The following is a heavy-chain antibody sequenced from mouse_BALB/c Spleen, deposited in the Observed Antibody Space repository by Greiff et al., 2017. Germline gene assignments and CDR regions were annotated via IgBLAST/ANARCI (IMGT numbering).Heavy chain of an antibody. CDR2: IDPYYGGT. V-gene: IGHV1-39*01. D-gene: IGHD2-4*01. CDR1: GYSFTGYN. CDR3: ARVRYYDYDDGGFYAMDY. J-gene: IGHJ4*01. Sequence: VQLQQSGPELEKPGASVKISCKASGYSFTGYNMNWVKQSNGKSLEWIGNIDPYYGGTSYNQKFKGKATLTVDKSSSTAYMQLKSLTSEDSAVYYCARVRYYDYDDGGFYAMDYWGQGTSVTVSS.